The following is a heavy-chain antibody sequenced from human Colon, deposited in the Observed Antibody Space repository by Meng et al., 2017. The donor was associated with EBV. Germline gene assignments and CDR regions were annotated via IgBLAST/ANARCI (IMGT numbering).Heavy chain of an antibody. Sequence: QLHLQQWGAGLLKPSETLSLTCAVYGGSFSGYLWTWIRHPPGQGGEWIGEINHRGSTNYNPSLKSRVTISVDTSKNQFSLKLSSVTAAETAVYYCARDMTTVTNTWGQGTLVTVSS. D-gene: IGHD4-17*01. V-gene: IGHV4-34*01. J-gene: IGHJ5*02. CDR2: INHRGST. CDR1: GGSFSGYL. CDR3: ARDMTTVTNT.